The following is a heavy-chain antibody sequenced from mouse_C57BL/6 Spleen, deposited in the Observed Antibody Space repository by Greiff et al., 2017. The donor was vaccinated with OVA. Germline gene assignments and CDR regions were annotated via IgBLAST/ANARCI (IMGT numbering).Heavy chain of an antibody. Sequence: EVMLVESGGGLVKPGGSLKLSCAASGFTFSSYAMSWVRQTPEKRLEWVATLSDGGSYTYYPDNVKGRFTISRDNAKNNLYLQLSHLKSEDTAMYYCARRVYYSNTCWYFDVWGTGTTVTVSS. D-gene: IGHD2-5*01. CDR1: GFTFSSYA. CDR3: ARRVYYSNTCWYFDV. CDR2: LSDGGSYT. J-gene: IGHJ1*03. V-gene: IGHV5-4*03.